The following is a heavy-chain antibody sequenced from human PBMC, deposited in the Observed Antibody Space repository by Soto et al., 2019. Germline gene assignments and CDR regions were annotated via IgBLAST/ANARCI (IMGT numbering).Heavy chain of an antibody. Sequence: ASVKVSCKASGYTFTSYYMHWVRQAPGQGLEWMGIINPSGGSTSYAQKFQGRVTMTRDTSTSTVYMELSSLRSEGTAVYYCARDFTEDIVVVPAAIPHYYYGMDVWGQGTTVTVSS. CDR1: GYTFTSYY. J-gene: IGHJ6*02. D-gene: IGHD2-2*01. CDR2: INPSGGST. CDR3: ARDFTEDIVVVPAAIPHYYYGMDV. V-gene: IGHV1-46*01.